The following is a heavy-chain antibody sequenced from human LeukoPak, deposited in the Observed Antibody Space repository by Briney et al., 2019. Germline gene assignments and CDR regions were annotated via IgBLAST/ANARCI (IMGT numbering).Heavy chain of an antibody. CDR2: ISSSSSYI. V-gene: IGHV3-21*04. D-gene: IGHD3-22*01. CDR1: GFTFSSYS. CDR3: AKGDSSGYYYMALIDY. J-gene: IGHJ4*02. Sequence: GGSLRLSCAASGFTFSSYSMNWVRQAPGKGLEWVSSISSSSSYIYYADSVKGRFTISRDNSKNTLYLQMNSLRAEDTAVYYCAKGDSSGYYYMALIDYWGQGTLVTVSS.